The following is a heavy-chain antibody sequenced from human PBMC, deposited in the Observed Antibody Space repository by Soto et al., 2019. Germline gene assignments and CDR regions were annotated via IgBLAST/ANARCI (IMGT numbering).Heavy chain of an antibody. CDR1: GFIFSTFG. CDR2: IFYSGSGS. D-gene: IGHD3-3*01. Sequence: GGSLRLSCSASGFIFSTFGMFWVRQAPGQGLEYVSAIFYSGSGSYYADPVRGRFTFSRDNSKNMFYLQMSSLRVEDTASYFCVRGPSRGSSLFGPLDYWGQGTQVTVSS. V-gene: IGHV3-64D*06. J-gene: IGHJ4*02. CDR3: VRGPSRGSSLFGPLDY.